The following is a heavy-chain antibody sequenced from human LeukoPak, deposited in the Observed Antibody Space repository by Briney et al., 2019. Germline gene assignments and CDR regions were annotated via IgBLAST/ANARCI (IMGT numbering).Heavy chain of an antibody. J-gene: IGHJ4*02. CDR1: GFTFSSYG. CDR2: ISYDGSNK. CDR3: ARPGEYQLLLGVYY. Sequence: PGGSLRLSCAASGFTFSSYGMHWVRQAPGKGLEWVAVISYDGSNKYYADSVKGRFTISRDNSKNTLYLQMNSLRAEDTAVYYCARPGEYQLLLGVYYWGQGTLVTVSS. V-gene: IGHV3-30*03. D-gene: IGHD2-2*01.